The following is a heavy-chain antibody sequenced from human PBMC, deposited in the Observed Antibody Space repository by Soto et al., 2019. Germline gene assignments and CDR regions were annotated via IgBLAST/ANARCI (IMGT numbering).Heavy chain of an antibody. CDR2: IIPIFSTA. V-gene: IGHV1-69*13. J-gene: IGHJ5*02. CDR1: GGTFSSYA. CDR3: ARGGPGYCSGGTCFHNWFDP. D-gene: IGHD2-15*01. Sequence: GASVKVSFKASGGTFSSYAISWLRQAPGQGLEWMGGIIPIFSTANYAQKFQGRVTITADESTSTAYMELSSLRSEDTAVYYCARGGPGYCSGGTCFHNWFDPWGQGILVTVSS.